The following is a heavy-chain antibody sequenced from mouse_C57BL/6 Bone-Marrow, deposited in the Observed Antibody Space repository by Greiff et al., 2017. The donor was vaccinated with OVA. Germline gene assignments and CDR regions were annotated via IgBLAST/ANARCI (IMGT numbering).Heavy chain of an antibody. CDR1: GFTFSSYG. J-gene: IGHJ1*03. CDR2: ISSGGSYT. V-gene: IGHV5-6*01. CDR3: ASDMVPSYWYFDV. Sequence: EVKLQESGGDLVKPGGSLKLSCAASGFTFSSYGMSWVRQTPDKRLEWVATISSGGSYTYYPDNVKGRFTISRDTAKNTLYLQMSSLKSEDTAMYDCASDMVPSYWYFDVWGRGTAVTVSA. D-gene: IGHD2-1*01.